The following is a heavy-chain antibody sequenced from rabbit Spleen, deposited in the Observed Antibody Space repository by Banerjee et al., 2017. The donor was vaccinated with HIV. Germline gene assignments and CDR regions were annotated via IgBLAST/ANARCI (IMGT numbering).Heavy chain of an antibody. CDR3: ARSTTDTWGNGLVL. Sequence: QEQLEESAGGLVQPGGSLKLSCKASGFTLSSYYMNWIRQAPGKGLEWIACIDGGSSDKSGYASWAKGRVTFSKTSSTTVTLQMTSLTAADTATYFCARSTTDTWGNGLVLWGPGTLVTVS. V-gene: IGHV1S45*01. D-gene: IGHD3-1*01. CDR1: GFTLSSYYM. J-gene: IGHJ4*01. CDR2: IDGGSSDKS.